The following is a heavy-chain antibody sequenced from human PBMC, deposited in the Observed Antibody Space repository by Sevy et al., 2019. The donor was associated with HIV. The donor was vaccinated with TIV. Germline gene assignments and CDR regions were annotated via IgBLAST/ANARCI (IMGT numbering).Heavy chain of an antibody. CDR2: ISSSGSYI. J-gene: IGHJ6*02. Sequence: GGSLRLSCAASGFIFSNYGMNWVRQAPGKGLEWVSSISSSGSYIYYGDSMKGRFTISRDNAKNSLFLQMNSLRAGDTAVYYCAREDYSNYYFYAMDVWGQGTTVTVSS. CDR1: GFIFSNYG. CDR3: AREDYSNYYFYAMDV. D-gene: IGHD4-4*01. V-gene: IGHV3-21*01.